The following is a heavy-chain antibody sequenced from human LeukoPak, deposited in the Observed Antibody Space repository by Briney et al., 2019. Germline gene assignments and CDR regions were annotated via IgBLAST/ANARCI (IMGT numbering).Heavy chain of an antibody. J-gene: IGHJ4*02. D-gene: IGHD4-11*01. CDR1: GGSISSGGYY. V-gene: IGHV4-31*03. CDR2: IYYSGST. Sequence: SETLSLTCTVSGGSISSGGYYWSWIRQHPGKGLEWIGYIYYSGSTNHNPSLTSRVSIALDTSQNQFSLKLSSVTAADTAVYYCARSSLSGGNYALDYWGQGALVTVSS. CDR3: ARSSLSGGNYALDY.